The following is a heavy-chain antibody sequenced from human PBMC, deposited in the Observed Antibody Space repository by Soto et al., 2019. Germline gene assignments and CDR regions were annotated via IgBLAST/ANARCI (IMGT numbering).Heavy chain of an antibody. CDR2: IYWDDSK. CDR1: GFSLSTSGVG. CDR3: AHKGYGDYPLDY. V-gene: IGHV2-5*02. D-gene: IGHD4-17*01. J-gene: IGHJ4*02. Sequence: QITLKESGPPLVKPTQTLTLTCTFSGFSLSTSGVGVGWIRQPPGKALEWLAVIYWDDSKHYSLSLETRLTITKDTAKNQVVLTMTNMDTVDTATYYCAHKGYGDYPLDYWGQGTLVTVSS.